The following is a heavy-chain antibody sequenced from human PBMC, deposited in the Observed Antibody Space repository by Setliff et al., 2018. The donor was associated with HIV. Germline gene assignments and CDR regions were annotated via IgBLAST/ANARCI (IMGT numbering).Heavy chain of an antibody. Sequence: PSETLSLTCTVSGASISSSNYYWGWIRQPPGEGLEWIGSVYYSGSTYYNPSLKSRVTISVDTSKNQFSLNLSPVNAADTAVYFCVRQILDIVVMVGATVSSDFDIWGQGTMVT. CDR1: GASISSSNYY. CDR2: VYYSGST. CDR3: VRQILDIVVMVGATVSSDFDI. J-gene: IGHJ3*02. V-gene: IGHV4-39*01. D-gene: IGHD2-15*01.